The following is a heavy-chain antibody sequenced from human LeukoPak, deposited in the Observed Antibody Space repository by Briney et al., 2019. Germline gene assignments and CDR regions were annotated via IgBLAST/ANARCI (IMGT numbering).Heavy chain of an antibody. CDR2: IIPIFGTA. V-gene: IGHV1-69*05. D-gene: IGHD1-26*01. CDR3: ARDRRGIVGATLAFDI. J-gene: IGHJ3*02. Sequence: ASVKVSCKASGGTFSSYAISWVRQAPGQGLEWMGRIIPIFGTANYAQKFQGRVTITTDESTSTAYMELSSLRSEDTAVYYCARDRRGIVGATLAFDIWGQGTMVTVSS. CDR1: GGTFSSYA.